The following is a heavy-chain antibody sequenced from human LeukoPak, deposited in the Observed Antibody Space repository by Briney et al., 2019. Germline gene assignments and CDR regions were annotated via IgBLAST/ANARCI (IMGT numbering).Heavy chain of an antibody. CDR2: INISGTNT. Sequence: KTGGSLRLSCASSGFTFNDYYMSWIRQAPGKGLEWLSYINISGTNTHYADSVKGRFTISSDNAKKSLYLEMNNLRAEDTAVYYCATDGAGFDTWGQGVLVTVSS. CDR1: GFTFNDYY. CDR3: ATDGAGFDT. V-gene: IGHV3-11*01. J-gene: IGHJ5*02.